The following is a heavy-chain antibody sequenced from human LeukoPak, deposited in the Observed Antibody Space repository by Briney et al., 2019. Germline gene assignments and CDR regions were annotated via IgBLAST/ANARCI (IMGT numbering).Heavy chain of an antibody. CDR2: IWYDGSNK. V-gene: IGHV3-33*01. CDR3: ARDASDTMIGDY. D-gene: IGHD3-22*01. J-gene: IGHJ4*02. CDR1: GFTFSSYG. Sequence: GGSLRLSCAASGFTFSSYGMHWVRQAPGRGLEWVAVIWYDGSNKYYADSVKGRFTISRDNSKNTLYLQMNSLRAEDTAVYYCARDASDTMIGDYWGQGALVTVSS.